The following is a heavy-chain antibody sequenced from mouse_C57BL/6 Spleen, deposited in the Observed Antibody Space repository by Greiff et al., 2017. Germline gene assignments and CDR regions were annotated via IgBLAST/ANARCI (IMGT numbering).Heavy chain of an antibody. J-gene: IGHJ2*01. Sequence: EVQRVESGPELVKPGASVKISCKASGYSFTDYNMNWVKQSNGKSLEWIGVINPNYGTTSYNQKFKGKATLTVDQSSSTAYMQLNSLTSEDAAVYYGARGGIYYYGSSYPYYFDYWGQGTTLTVSS. D-gene: IGHD1-1*01. CDR1: GYSFTDYN. V-gene: IGHV1-39*01. CDR2: INPNYGTT. CDR3: ARGGIYYYGSSYPYYFDY.